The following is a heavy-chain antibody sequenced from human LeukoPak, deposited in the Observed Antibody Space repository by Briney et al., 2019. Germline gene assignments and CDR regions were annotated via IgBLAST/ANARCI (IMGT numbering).Heavy chain of an antibody. Sequence: PSETLSLTCTVSGGSISSYYWSWIRQPPGKGLEWIGYIYYSGSTNYNPSLKSRVTISVDTSKNQFSLKLSSVTAADTAVYYCAGHSTMYGDYLFYYWGQGTLVTVSS. D-gene: IGHD4-17*01. CDR2: IYYSGST. V-gene: IGHV4-59*08. CDR1: GGSISSYY. J-gene: IGHJ4*02. CDR3: AGHSTMYGDYLFYY.